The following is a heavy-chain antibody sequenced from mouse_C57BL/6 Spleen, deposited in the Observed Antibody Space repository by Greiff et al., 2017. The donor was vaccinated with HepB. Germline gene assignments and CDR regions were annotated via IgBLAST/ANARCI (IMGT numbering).Heavy chain of an antibody. Sequence: QVQLQESGAELARPGASVKLSCKASGYTFTSYGISWVKQSPGQGLEWIGVIYPRSGNTYYNEKFKCKATLTADKSSSTAYMVLRSLTAEDSAVKNCALYNVYHEVDYWGQGTTLTVSS. CDR2: IYPRSGNT. V-gene: IGHV1-81*01. CDR1: GYTFTSYG. D-gene: IGHD2-3*01. J-gene: IGHJ2*01. CDR3: ALYNVYHEVDY.